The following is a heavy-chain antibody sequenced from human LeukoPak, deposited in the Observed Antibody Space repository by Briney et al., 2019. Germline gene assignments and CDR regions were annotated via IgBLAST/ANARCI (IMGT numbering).Heavy chain of an antibody. V-gene: IGHV3-48*01. CDR2: ISSSSSTI. Sequence: GGSLRLSCAASGFTFSSYAMSWVRQAPGKGLEWVSYISSSSSTIYYADSVKGRFTISRDNAKNSLYLQMNSLRAEDTAVYYCARDQLVVVAATSYYYYYMDVWGKGTTVTVSS. J-gene: IGHJ6*03. CDR3: ARDQLVVVAATSYYYYYMDV. D-gene: IGHD2-15*01. CDR1: GFTFSSYA.